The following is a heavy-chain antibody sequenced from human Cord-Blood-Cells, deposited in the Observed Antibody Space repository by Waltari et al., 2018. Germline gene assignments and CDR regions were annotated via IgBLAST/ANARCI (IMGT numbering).Heavy chain of an antibody. V-gene: IGHV1-24*01. Sequence: QVQLVQSGAEVKKPGASVKVSCKVSGYTLTELSMHWVRQAPGKGLGWMGGFDPEDGETNYAQKFQGRVTMTEDTSTDTAYMELSSLRSEDTAVYYCATADQTYYYGSGSLYYFDYWGQGTLVTVSS. CDR2: FDPEDGET. CDR3: ATADQTYYYGSGSLYYFDY. CDR1: GYTLTELS. J-gene: IGHJ4*02. D-gene: IGHD3-10*01.